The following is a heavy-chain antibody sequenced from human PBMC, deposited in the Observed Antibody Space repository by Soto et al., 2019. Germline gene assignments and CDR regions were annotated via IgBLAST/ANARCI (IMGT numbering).Heavy chain of an antibody. D-gene: IGHD3-10*01. CDR1: GGSITSYY. CDR2: IHNSGST. V-gene: IGHV4-59*01. J-gene: IGHJ4*01. CDR3: ATCWSGSDY. Sequence: KSSETLSLTCTVSGGSITSYYWSWIRQPPGKGLEWIGYIHNSGSTSYNPSLQSRVTISADVSKNQFSLDLRSVTAADTAVCYCATCWSGSDYWGRGTMGAVCS.